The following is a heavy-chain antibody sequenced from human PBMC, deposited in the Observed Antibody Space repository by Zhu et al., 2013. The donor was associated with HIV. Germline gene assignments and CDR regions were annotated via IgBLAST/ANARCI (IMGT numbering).Heavy chain of an antibody. CDR3: ARDQGGLTRTYYYYGMDV. Sequence: QVQLVQSGAEVKKPGASVKVSCKASGYTFTSYAMHWVRQAPGQRLEWMGWINAGNGNTKYSQKFQGRVTITRDTSASTAYMELSSLRSEDTAVYYCARDQGGLTRTYYYYGMDVWGQGTTVTVSS. J-gene: IGHJ6*02. CDR2: INAGNGNT. D-gene: IGHD1-26*01. CDR1: GYTFTSYA. V-gene: IGHV1-3*01.